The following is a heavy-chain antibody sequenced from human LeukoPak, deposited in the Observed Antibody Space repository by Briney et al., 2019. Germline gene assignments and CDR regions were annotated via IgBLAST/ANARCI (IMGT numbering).Heavy chain of an antibody. CDR1: GFTFSSYG. Sequence: LPGGSLRLSCAASGFTFSSYGMHWVRQAPGKGLEWVAVISYDGSNKYYADSVKGRFTISRDNSKNTLYLQMNSLRAEDTAVYYCAKDGSSGWDYWGQGTLVTVSS. V-gene: IGHV3-30*18. CDR3: AKDGSSGWDY. D-gene: IGHD6-19*01. CDR2: ISYDGSNK. J-gene: IGHJ4*02.